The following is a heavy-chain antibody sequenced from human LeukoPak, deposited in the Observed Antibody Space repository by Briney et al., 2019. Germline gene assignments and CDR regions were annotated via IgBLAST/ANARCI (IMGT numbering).Heavy chain of an antibody. Sequence: PSETLSLTCAVSGGSISSGNRWSWVRQPPGTGLEWIGEIYHSGSTNYNPSLKSRVTISVDKSKNQFSLKLSSVTAADTAVHYRARAYPGIAVAGRAWDAFDIWGQGTMVTVSS. V-gene: IGHV4-4*02. J-gene: IGHJ3*02. CDR3: ARAYPGIAVAGRAWDAFDI. D-gene: IGHD6-19*01. CDR2: IYHSGST. CDR1: GGSISSGNR.